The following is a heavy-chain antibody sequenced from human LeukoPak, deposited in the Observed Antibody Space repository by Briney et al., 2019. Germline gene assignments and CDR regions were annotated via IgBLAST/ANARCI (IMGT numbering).Heavy chain of an antibody. CDR2: IYPGDSDT. Sequence: GESLKISCNVSGYSFATYWIGWVRLVPGKGLECMGIIYPGDSDTRYSPSFQGQVTISADKSISPAYLQWSSLRPSDTAMYYCARRAVASSVGNFWFDSWGQGTLVTVSS. V-gene: IGHV5-51*01. CDR3: ARRAVASSVGNFWFDS. J-gene: IGHJ5*01. D-gene: IGHD6-19*01. CDR1: GYSFATYW.